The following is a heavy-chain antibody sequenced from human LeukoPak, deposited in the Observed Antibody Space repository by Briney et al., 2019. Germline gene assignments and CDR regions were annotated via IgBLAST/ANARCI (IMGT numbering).Heavy chain of an antibody. CDR1: GDAISSSTNY. CDR3: ARAISMTVVKRWGYFDF. CDR2: VYSSGKT. J-gene: IGHJ4*02. Sequence: SETLSLTCTVSGDAISSSTNYWAWIRQSPAKGLEWIGSVYSSGKTYYNLSLQSRLSMSLDTSKNQFSLDVYSLIDADTAVYFCARAISMTVVKRWGYFDFWGQGSVVTVSS. D-gene: IGHD3-22*01. V-gene: IGHV4-39*01.